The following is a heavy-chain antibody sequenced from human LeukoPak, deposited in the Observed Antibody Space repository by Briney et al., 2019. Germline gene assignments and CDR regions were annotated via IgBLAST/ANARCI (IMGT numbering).Heavy chain of an antibody. Sequence: SETLSLTCTVSGGSISSSSYYWGWIRQPPGKGLEWIGSIYYSGSTYYNPSLKSRVTISVDTSKNQFSLKLSSATAADTAVYYCARQITMVRGVTVTDWFDPWGQGTLVTVSS. CDR2: IYYSGST. V-gene: IGHV4-39*01. CDR1: GGSISSSSYY. J-gene: IGHJ5*02. D-gene: IGHD3-10*01. CDR3: ARQITMVRGVTVTDWFDP.